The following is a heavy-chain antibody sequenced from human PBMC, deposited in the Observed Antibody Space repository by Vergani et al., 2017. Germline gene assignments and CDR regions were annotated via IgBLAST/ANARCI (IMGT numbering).Heavy chain of an antibody. CDR3: ARESSSSHLDY. J-gene: IGHJ4*02. CDR1: GAYVGSGGYY. Sequence: QVQLQESGPGLVKASQTLSLTCSVSGAYVGSGGYYWSWVRQRPGMGLDWIGYIYYSGTTYYNPSLKSRVTISVDTSKNQFSLKLSSVTAADTAVYYCARESSSSHLDYWGQGTLVTVSS. CDR2: IYYSGTT. D-gene: IGHD6-13*01. V-gene: IGHV4-31*03.